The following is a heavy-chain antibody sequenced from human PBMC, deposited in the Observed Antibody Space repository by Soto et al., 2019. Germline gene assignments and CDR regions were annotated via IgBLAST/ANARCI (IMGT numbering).Heavy chain of an antibody. D-gene: IGHD3-10*01. J-gene: IGHJ4*02. CDR3: ARGSHRDLPPPLDY. CDR1: GCTFSSYG. Sequence: VRSLRLSCAASGCTFSSYGMHWVRQAPGKGLEWVAVIWYDGSNKYYADSVKGRFTISRDNSKNTLYLQMNSLRAEDTAVYYCARGSHRDLPPPLDYWGQGTLVTVSS. CDR2: IWYDGSNK. V-gene: IGHV3-33*01.